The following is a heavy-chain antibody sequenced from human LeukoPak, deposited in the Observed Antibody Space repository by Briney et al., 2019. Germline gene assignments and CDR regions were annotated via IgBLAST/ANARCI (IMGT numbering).Heavy chain of an antibody. V-gene: IGHV3-53*01. CDR2: IYSGGST. J-gene: IGHJ3*02. Sequence: GGSLRLSCAASGFTVSSNYMSWVRQAPGKGLEWVSVIYSGGSTYYADSVKGRFTISRDNSKNTLYLQMNSMRAEDTAVYYCARERDDDAFDIWGQGTMVTVSS. CDR1: GFTVSSNY. CDR3: ARERDDDAFDI.